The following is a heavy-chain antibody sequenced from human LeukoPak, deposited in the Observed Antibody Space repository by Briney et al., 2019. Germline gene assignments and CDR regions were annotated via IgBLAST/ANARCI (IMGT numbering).Heavy chain of an antibody. CDR2: ISYDGSNK. D-gene: IGHD6-19*01. J-gene: IGHJ6*02. CDR3: ARDGLIAVAAYLYGMDV. Sequence: SGRSLRLSCAASGFTFSSYAMHSVRQAPGKGLEWVAVISYDGSNKYYADSVKGRFTISRDNSKNTLYLQMNSLRAEDTAVYYCARDGLIAVAAYLYGMDVWGQGTTVTVSS. CDR1: GFTFSSYA. V-gene: IGHV3-30-3*01.